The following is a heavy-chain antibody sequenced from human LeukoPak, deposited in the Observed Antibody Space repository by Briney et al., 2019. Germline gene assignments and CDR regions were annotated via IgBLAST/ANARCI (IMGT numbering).Heavy chain of an antibody. CDR2: ISAYNGNT. J-gene: IGHJ5*02. V-gene: IGHV1-18*01. D-gene: IGHD1-26*01. CDR3: ARDRAIVGAPRCWFDP. Sequence: ASVKVSCKASGYTFTSYGISWVRQAPGQGLEWMGWISAYNGNTNYAQKLQGRVTMTKDTSTSTAYMELRSLRSDDTAVYYCARDRAIVGAPRCWFDPWGQGTLVTVSS. CDR1: GYTFTSYG.